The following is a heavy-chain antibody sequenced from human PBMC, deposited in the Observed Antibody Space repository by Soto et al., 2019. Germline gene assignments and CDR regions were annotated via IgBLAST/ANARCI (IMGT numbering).Heavy chain of an antibody. V-gene: IGHV3-30-3*01. CDR2: ISYDGSNK. J-gene: IGHJ5*02. Sequence: PGGSLRLSCAASGFTFSTYAMHWVRQAPGKGLEWVAVISYDGSNKYYADSVKGRFTISRDNSKNTLYLQMNSLRPEDTAVYYCARGHSSGSYLLLASWGQGTLVTVSS. CDR1: GFTFSTYA. D-gene: IGHD1-26*01. CDR3: ARGHSSGSYLLLAS.